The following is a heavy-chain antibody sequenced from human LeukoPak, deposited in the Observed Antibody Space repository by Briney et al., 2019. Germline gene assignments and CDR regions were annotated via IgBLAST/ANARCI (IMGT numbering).Heavy chain of an antibody. V-gene: IGHV3-48*04. CDR3: AELGITMIGGV. CDR1: GFTFSSYW. CDR2: ISSSGSTI. J-gene: IGHJ6*04. D-gene: IGHD3-10*02. Sequence: GGSLRLSCEASGFTFSSYWMNWVRQAPGKGLEWVSYISSSGSTIYYADSVKGRFTISRDNAKNSLYLQMNSLRAEDTAVYYCAELGITMIGGVWGKGTTVTISS.